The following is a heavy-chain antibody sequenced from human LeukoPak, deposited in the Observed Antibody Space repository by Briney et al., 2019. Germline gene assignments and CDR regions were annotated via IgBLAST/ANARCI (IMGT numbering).Heavy chain of an antibody. V-gene: IGHV3-74*01. CDR2: INSDGSST. J-gene: IGHJ4*02. CDR1: GFTFRSYW. CDR3: ARDLGGSGWSLDY. D-gene: IGHD6-19*01. Sequence: PGGSLRLSCAASGFTFRSYWMHWVRQAPGKGLEWVSRINSDGSSTSYADSVKGRFTISRDNAKNTLYLQMNSLRAEDTAVYYCARDLGGSGWSLDYWGQGTLVTVSS.